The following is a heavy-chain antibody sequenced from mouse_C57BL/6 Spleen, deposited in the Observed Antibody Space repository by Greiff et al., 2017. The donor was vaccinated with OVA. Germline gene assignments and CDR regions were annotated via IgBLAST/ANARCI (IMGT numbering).Heavy chain of an antibody. CDR3: ARSRATGDDY. CDR2: IDPSDSYT. V-gene: IGHV1-69*01. J-gene: IGHJ2*01. D-gene: IGHD1-1*01. Sequence: VQLQQPGAELVMPGASVKLSCKASGYTFTSYWMHWVKQRPGQGLEWIGEIDPSDSYTNYNQKFTGKSTLTVDKSSSTAYMQLSSLTSEDSAVYYCARSRATGDDYWGQGTTLTVSS. CDR1: GYTFTSYW.